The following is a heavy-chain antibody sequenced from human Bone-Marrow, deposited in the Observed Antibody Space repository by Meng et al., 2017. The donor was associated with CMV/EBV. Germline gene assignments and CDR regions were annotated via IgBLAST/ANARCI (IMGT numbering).Heavy chain of an antibody. J-gene: IGHJ5*02. CDR3: ARGISRSPKRVNCSGGSCYSFSLRLGWFDP. D-gene: IGHD2-15*01. V-gene: IGHV4-39*07. CDR2: IYYRGRT. Sequence: RQPPGKGLELIGSIYYRGRTYYNPSLKSRVTIPVDTSKNQFSLKLSSVTAADTAVYYCARGISRSPKRVNCSGGSCYSFSLRLGWFDPWGQGTLVTVSS.